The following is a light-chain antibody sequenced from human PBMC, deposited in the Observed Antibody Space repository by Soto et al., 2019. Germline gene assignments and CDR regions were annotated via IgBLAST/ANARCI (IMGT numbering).Light chain of an antibody. J-gene: IGLJ2*01. V-gene: IGLV2-23*01. Sequence: QSALTQPASLSGSPGQSITISCTGTSSDFGNYNLVSWYQHHPGQAPKLIIYEGSKRPSGVSNRFSGSKSANTASLTVSGLQAEDEPDYYCCSYAGGATLVFGGGTKLTVL. CDR1: SSDFGNYNL. CDR2: EGS. CDR3: CSYAGGATLV.